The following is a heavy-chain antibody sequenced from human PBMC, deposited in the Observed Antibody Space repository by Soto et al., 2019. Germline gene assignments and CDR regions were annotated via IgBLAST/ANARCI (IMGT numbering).Heavy chain of an antibody. J-gene: IGHJ4*02. CDR2: ISYDGSNK. CDR3: AKDGHYYGSGSYFLDY. Sequence: QSGGSLRLSCAASGFTFSSYGMHWVRQAPGKGLEWVAVISYDGSNKYYADSVKGRFTISRDNSKNTLYLQMNSLRAEDTAVYYCAKDGHYYGSGSYFLDYWGQGTLVTVSS. CDR1: GFTFSSYG. V-gene: IGHV3-30*18. D-gene: IGHD3-10*01.